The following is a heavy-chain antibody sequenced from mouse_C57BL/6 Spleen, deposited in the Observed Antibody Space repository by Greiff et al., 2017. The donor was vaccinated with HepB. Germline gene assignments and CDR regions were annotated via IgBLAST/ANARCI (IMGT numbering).Heavy chain of an antibody. V-gene: IGHV3-6*01. D-gene: IGHD1-1*01. CDR2: ISYDGSN. J-gene: IGHJ1*03. CDR3: ASACYYYGSSWEWYFDV. Sequence: EVQLQQSGPGLVKPSQSLSLTCSVTGYSITSGYYWNWIRQFPGNKLEWMGYISYDGSNNYNPSLKNRISITRDTSKNQFFLKLNSVTTKDTATDSWASACYYYGSSWEWYFDVWGTGTTVTVSS. CDR1: GYSITSGYY.